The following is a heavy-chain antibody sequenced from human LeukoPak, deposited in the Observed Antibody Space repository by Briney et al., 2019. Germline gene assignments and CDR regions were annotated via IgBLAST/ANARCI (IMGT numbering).Heavy chain of an antibody. J-gene: IGHJ3*02. CDR2: ISSSSSYI. CDR3: ARLRYGSGSYFDAFDI. V-gene: IGHV3-21*01. D-gene: IGHD3-10*01. Sequence: GGSLRLSCAASGFTFSSYSVNWVRQAPGKGLEWVSSISSSSSYIYYADSVKGRFTISRDNAKNSLYLQMNSLRAEDTAVYYCARLRYGSGSYFDAFDIWGQGTMVTVSS. CDR1: GFTFSSYS.